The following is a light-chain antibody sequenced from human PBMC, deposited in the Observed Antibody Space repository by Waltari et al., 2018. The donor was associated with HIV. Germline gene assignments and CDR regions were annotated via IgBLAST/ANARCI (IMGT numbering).Light chain of an antibody. V-gene: IGLV2-11*01. J-gene: IGLJ2*01. CDR2: DVS. CDR1: SSDVGGYNY. Sequence: QSALTQPRSVSGSPGQSVTISCTGTSSDVGGYNYVSWYQQHPGKAPKFMIYDVSKRPSGGPYRFSGSKSVNTASRTISGLQAEDEADYYCCSYAGSYPVVFGGGTKLTVL. CDR3: CSYAGSYPVV.